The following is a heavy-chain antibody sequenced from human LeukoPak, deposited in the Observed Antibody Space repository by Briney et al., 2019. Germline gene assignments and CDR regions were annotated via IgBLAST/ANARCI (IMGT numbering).Heavy chain of an antibody. V-gene: IGHV4-4*07. CDR1: GVSISGGSISSYY. CDR3: ARGAPSDY. J-gene: IGHJ4*02. CDR2: IYTSGTT. Sequence: SETLSLTCTVSGVSISGGSISSYYWSWVRQPAGKGLEWIGRIYTSGTTNYNPSLKSRVTMSVDTSKNQFSLKLNSVTAADTAVYYCARGAPSDYWGQGTLVTVSS.